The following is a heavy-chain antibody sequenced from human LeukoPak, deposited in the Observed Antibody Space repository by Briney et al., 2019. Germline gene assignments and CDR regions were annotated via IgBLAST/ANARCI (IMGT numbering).Heavy chain of an antibody. Sequence: SETLSLTCTVSGGSINSYYWSWIRQPAGKGLEWIGRIYTSGSTNYNPSLKSRVTISVDTSKNQFSLKLSSVTAADTAVYYCARDYLYCSGGSCYSGGDAFDIWGQGTMVTVSS. CDR1: GGSINSYY. J-gene: IGHJ3*02. D-gene: IGHD2-15*01. CDR3: ARDYLYCSGGSCYSGGDAFDI. CDR2: IYTSGST. V-gene: IGHV4-4*07.